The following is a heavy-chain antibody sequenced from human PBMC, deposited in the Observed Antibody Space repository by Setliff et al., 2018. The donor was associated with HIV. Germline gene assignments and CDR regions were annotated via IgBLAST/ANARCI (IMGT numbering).Heavy chain of an antibody. CDR3: ARSQTTMTTNGYAY. J-gene: IGHJ4*02. V-gene: IGHV1-69*13. CDR1: GGTFSNYA. D-gene: IGHD4-17*01. CDR2: IIPIFGST. Sequence: SVKVSCKASGGTFSNYAISWVRQAPGQGLEWMGGIIPIFGSTKYAQKFQGRVTITADESTSTADMELSSLRSEDTAVYYGARSQTTMTTNGYAYWGQGTLVTVSS.